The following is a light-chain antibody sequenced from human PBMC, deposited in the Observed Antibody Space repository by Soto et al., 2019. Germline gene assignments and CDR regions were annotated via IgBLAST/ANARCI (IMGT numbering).Light chain of an antibody. CDR2: DAS. J-gene: IGKJ1*01. CDR1: QSINYW. Sequence: DLQMPQSPSTLSASAGERVTISCRASQSINYWLAWSQQNPGKAPKLLIYDASTLESWVPSRFSGSGSGTEFTLTISSLQPDDVATYYCQQHNTYPRPVGHGTKVDIK. CDR3: QQHNTYPRP. V-gene: IGKV1-5*01.